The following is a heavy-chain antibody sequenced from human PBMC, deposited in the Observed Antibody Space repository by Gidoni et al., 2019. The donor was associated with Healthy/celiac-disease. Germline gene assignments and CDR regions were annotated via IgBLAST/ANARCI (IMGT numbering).Heavy chain of an antibody. CDR3: ARRVDFWSGYGYYYYMDA. J-gene: IGHJ6*03. D-gene: IGHD3-3*01. V-gene: IGHV4-39*01. Sequence: QLQLQESGPGLVKPSETLSLTCPVPGGSISSSSYYWGWIRQPPGKGLEWIGSIYYRGSTYYNPTLRSRVTISVDTSKNQFSRKLSSVTAADTAVYYCARRVDFWSGYGYYYYMDAWGKGTTVTVSS. CDR1: GGSISSSSYY. CDR2: IYYRGST.